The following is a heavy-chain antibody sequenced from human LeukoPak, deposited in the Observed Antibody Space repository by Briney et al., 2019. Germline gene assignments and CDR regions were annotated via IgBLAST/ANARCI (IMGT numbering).Heavy chain of an antibody. D-gene: IGHD6-6*01. J-gene: IGHJ4*02. CDR2: INPNSGGT. CDR1: GYTFTGYY. V-gene: IGHV1-2*02. CDR3: AREETSIVTRPWY. Sequence: ASVKVSCTASGYTFTGYYMHWVRHAPGQGLEWMGWINPNSGGTNYAQKFQGRVTMTRDTSISTAYMELSRLRSDDTAVYYCAREETSIVTRPWYWGQGTLVTVSS.